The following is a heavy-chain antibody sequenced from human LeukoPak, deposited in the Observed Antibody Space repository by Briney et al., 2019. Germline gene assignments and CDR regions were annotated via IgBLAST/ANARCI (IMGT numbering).Heavy chain of an antibody. CDR1: GGSFSDYY. CDR3: ARDPRPHSSGWDNWFDP. Sequence: SETLSLTCAVYGGSFSDYYWSWIRQPPGKGLEWIGRIYTSGSTNYNPSLKSRVTMSVDTSKNQLSLKLSSVTAADTAVYYCARDPRPHSSGWDNWFDPWGQGTLVTVSS. V-gene: IGHV4-4*07. D-gene: IGHD6-19*01. J-gene: IGHJ5*02. CDR2: IYTSGST.